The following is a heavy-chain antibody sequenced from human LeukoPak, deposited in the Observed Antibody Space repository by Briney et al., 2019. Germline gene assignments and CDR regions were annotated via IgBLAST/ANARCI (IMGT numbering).Heavy chain of an antibody. J-gene: IGHJ4*02. CDR2: VNNDGSST. Sequence: GGSLRLSCAASGFIFSNYWMHWVRQAPGKGLVWVSRVNNDGSSTTYADSVKGRFAISRDNAKNTLYLQMNSLRAEDTAVYYCAKGGLRVTDYWGQGTLVTVSS. CDR1: GFIFSNYW. D-gene: IGHD5/OR15-5a*01. CDR3: AKGGLRVTDY. V-gene: IGHV3-74*03.